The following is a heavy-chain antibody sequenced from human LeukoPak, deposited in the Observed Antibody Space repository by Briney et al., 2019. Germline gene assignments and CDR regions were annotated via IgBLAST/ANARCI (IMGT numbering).Heavy chain of an antibody. CDR2: IYHSGST. Sequence: SETLSLTCAVSGYSISSGYYWGWIRQPPGKGLEWIGSIYHSGSTYHNPSLKSRVTISVDTSKNQFSLKLSSVTAADTAVYYCAKVPGKTYQLNAFDIWGQGTMVTVSS. CDR1: GYSISSGYY. D-gene: IGHD2-2*01. J-gene: IGHJ3*02. V-gene: IGHV4-38-2*01. CDR3: AKVPGKTYQLNAFDI.